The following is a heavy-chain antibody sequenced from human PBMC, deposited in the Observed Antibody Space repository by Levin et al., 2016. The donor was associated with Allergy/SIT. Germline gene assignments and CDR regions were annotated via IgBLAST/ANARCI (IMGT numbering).Heavy chain of an antibody. CDR3: TKGGKGSGWYFLDY. CDR2: IKQDGSEK. CDR1: GFTFSRYW. J-gene: IGHJ4*02. D-gene: IGHD6-19*01. V-gene: IGHV3-7*01. Sequence: GESLKISCAASGFTFSRYWMTWVRQAPGKGLEWVANIKQDGSEKYYVDSVKGRFTISRDNAKNSLYLQMNSLRAEDTAVYYCTKGGKGSGWYFLDYWGQGTLVTVSS.